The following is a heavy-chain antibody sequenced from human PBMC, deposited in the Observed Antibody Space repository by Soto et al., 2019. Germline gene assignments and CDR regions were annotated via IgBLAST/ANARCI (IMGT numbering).Heavy chain of an antibody. CDR3: ARDRGQWLDYCDY. J-gene: IGHJ4*02. V-gene: IGHV3-30-3*01. CDR1: GFTFSSYA. CDR2: ISYDGSNK. D-gene: IGHD6-19*01. Sequence: QVQLVESGGGVVQPGRSLRLSCAASGFTFSSYAMHWVRQAPGKGLEWVAVISYDGSNKYYADSVKGRFTISRDNSKNTLYLQMNSLRAEDTAVYYCARDRGQWLDYCDYWGQGTLVTVSS.